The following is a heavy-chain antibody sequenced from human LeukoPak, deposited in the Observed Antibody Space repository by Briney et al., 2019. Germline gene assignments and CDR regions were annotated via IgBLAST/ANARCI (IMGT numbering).Heavy chain of an antibody. D-gene: IGHD6-19*01. CDR3: ARHSSGWCPYHYYYYGMDV. CDR2: MNPNSGNT. Sequence: ASVKVSCKASGYTFTSYDINWVRQATGQGLEWMGWMNPNSGNTGYAQKFQGRVTMTRNTSISTAYMELSSLRSEDTAVYYCARHSSGWCPYHYYYYGMDVWGQGTTVTVSS. V-gene: IGHV1-8*01. J-gene: IGHJ6*02. CDR1: GYTFTSYD.